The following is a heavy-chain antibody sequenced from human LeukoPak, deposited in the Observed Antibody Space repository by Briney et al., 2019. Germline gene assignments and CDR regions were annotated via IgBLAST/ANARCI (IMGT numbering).Heavy chain of an antibody. CDR2: INPNSGGT. Sequence: ASVKVSCKASGYTFTSYGISWVRQAPGQGLEWMGWINPNSGGTNYAQKFQGRVTMTRDTSISTAYMELSRLRSDDTAVYYCARDLYTGRGSVGFDYWGQGTLVTVSS. J-gene: IGHJ4*02. CDR3: ARDLYTGRGSVGFDY. D-gene: IGHD3-10*01. CDR1: GYTFTSYG. V-gene: IGHV1-2*02.